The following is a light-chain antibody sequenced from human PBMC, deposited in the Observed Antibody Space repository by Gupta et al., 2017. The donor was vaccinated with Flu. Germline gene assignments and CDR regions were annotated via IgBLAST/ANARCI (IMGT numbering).Light chain of an antibody. CDR3: AAWEDGLHGPV. CDR2: RNN. Sequence: STSNSGRNTVNGYQHVPGTAPKLIIHRNNERPSGVPDRFSGSKSGTSASLAISGLRSEDEADYFCAAWEDGLHGPVFGGGTKLTVL. V-gene: IGLV1-44*01. J-gene: IGLJ2*01. CDR1: TSNSGRNT.